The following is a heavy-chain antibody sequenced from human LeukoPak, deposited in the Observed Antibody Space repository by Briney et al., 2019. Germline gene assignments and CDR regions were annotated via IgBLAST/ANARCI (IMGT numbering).Heavy chain of an antibody. D-gene: IGHD3-10*01. CDR2: IKSKTDGGTT. V-gene: IGHV3-15*07. J-gene: IGHJ4*02. CDR1: GFTFSNAW. CDR3: TTGLRITVVRGVINGDDY. Sequence: TPGGSLRLSCAASGFTFSNAWMNWVRQAPGKGLEWVGRIKSKTDGGTTDYAAPVKGRFTISRDDSKNTLYLQMNSLKTEDTAVYYCTTGLRITVVRGVINGDDYWGQGTLVTVSS.